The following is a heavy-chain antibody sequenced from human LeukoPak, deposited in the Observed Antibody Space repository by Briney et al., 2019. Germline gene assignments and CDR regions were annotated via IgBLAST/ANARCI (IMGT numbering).Heavy chain of an antibody. J-gene: IGHJ5*02. CDR1: GFTFDDYA. CDR3: AKDGAAAGTPAGFDP. CDR2: ISWNSGSI. V-gene: IGHV3-9*03. D-gene: IGHD6-13*01. Sequence: GRSLRLSCAASGFTFDDYAMHWVRQAPGKGLEWVSGISWNSGSIGYADSVKGRFTISRDNAKNSLYLQMNSLRAEDMALYYCAKDGAAAGTPAGFDPWGQGTLVTVSS.